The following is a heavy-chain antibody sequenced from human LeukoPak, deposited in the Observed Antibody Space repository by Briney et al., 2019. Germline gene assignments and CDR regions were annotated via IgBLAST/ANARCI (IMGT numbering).Heavy chain of an antibody. J-gene: IGHJ6*03. CDR3: ARHGSFTMVRGRLRYYYMDV. CDR2: ISGSGGST. Sequence: GGSLRLSCAASGITFSDHYMSWIRKAPGMGLEWVSAISGSGGSTYYADSVKGRFTISRDNSKNTLYLQMNSLRAEDTAVYYCARHGSFTMVRGRLRYYYMDVWGKGTTVTISS. V-gene: IGHV3-23*01. D-gene: IGHD3-10*01. CDR1: GITFSDHY.